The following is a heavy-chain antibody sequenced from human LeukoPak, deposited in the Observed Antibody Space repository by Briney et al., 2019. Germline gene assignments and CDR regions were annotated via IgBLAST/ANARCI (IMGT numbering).Heavy chain of an antibody. V-gene: IGHV3-23*01. CDR2: ISGSGGST. CDR3: AKDRSGSYYKGNFDY. J-gene: IGHJ4*02. Sequence: GGSLRLSCAASGFTFSSYVMSWVRQAPGKGLEWVSAISGSGGSTYYADSVKGRFTISRDNSKNTLYLQMNSLRAEDTAVYYCAKDRSGSYYKGNFDYWGQGTLVTVSS. D-gene: IGHD3-10*01. CDR1: GFTFSSYV.